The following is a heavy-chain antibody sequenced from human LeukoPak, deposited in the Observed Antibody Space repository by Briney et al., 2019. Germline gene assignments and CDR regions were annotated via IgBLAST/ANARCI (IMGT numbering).Heavy chain of an antibody. J-gene: IGHJ4*02. Sequence: GGSLRLSCAASGFTVSSDYMSWVRQAPGKGLEWVSVIYSGGSTYYADSVKGRFTISRDNSKNTLYLQMNSLRAEDTAVYYCARAEIAAAALDYWGQGTLVTVSS. CDR3: ARAEIAAAALDY. CDR2: IYSGGST. V-gene: IGHV3-53*01. CDR1: GFTVSSDY. D-gene: IGHD6-13*01.